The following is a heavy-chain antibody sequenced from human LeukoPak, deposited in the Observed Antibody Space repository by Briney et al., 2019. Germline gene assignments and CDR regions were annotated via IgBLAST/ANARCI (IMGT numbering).Heavy chain of an antibody. J-gene: IGHJ3*02. V-gene: IGHV3-11*04. CDR2: ISSSGSTI. CDR3: ARDVVVVTADDAFDI. Sequence: PGGSLRLSCAASGFTFSDYYMSWIRQAPGKGLEWVSYISSSGSTIYYADSVKGRFTISRDNAKNSLYLQMNSLRAEDTAVYYCARDVVVVTADDAFDIWGQGTMVTVSS. CDR1: GFTFSDYY. D-gene: IGHD2-21*02.